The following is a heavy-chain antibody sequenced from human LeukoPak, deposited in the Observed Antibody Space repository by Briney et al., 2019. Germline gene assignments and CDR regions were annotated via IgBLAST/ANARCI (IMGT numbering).Heavy chain of an antibody. CDR2: ISGDGGST. CDR3: AKDSSTSPYNYYYYMDV. V-gene: IGHV3-43*02. J-gene: IGHJ6*03. CDR1: GFTFDDYA. Sequence: GGSLRLSCAASGFTFDDYAMHWVRQAPGKCLEWVSLISGDGGSTYYADSVKGRFTISRDNSKNSLYLQMNSLRTEDTALYYCAKDSSTSPYNYYYYMDVWGKGTTVTVSS. D-gene: IGHD2-2*01.